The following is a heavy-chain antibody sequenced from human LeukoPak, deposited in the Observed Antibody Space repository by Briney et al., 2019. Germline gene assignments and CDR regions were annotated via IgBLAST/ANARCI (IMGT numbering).Heavy chain of an antibody. CDR1: GFTLSGSA. CDR3: TRPGSGWDYYYYYYMDV. CDR2: IRSKANSYAT. V-gene: IGHV3-73*01. Sequence: GGSLRLSCAASGFTLSGSAMHWVRQASGKGLEWVGRIRSKANSYATAYAASVKGRFTISRDDSKNTAYLQMNSLKTEDTAVYYCTRPGSGWDYYYYYYMDVWGKGTTVTVSS. J-gene: IGHJ6*03. D-gene: IGHD6-19*01.